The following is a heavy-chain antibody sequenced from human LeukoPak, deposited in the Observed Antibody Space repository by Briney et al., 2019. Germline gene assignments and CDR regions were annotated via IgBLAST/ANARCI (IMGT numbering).Heavy chain of an antibody. Sequence: SETLSLTCAVSGYSISSGYYWGWIRQPPGKGLEWIGNMYHSGSTFYHPSLKSRVTISVDTSKNHFSLKLSSVTAADTAVYYCARRIGTSYFDYWGQGTLVTVSS. V-gene: IGHV4-38-2*01. CDR3: ARRIGTSYFDY. CDR2: MYHSGST. CDR1: GYSISSGYY. J-gene: IGHJ4*02. D-gene: IGHD1-1*01.